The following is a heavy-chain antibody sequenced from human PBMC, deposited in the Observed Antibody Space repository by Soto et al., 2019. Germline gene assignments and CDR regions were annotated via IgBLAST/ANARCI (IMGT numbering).Heavy chain of an antibody. D-gene: IGHD2-21*02. V-gene: IGHV4-59*01. CDR2: IYYSGST. CDR1: GGSISSYY. Sequence: QVQLQESGPGLVKPSETLSLTCTVSGGSISSYYWSWIRQPPGKGLEWIGYIYYSGSTNYNPSPKSRVTIAGDPSTTQFSLKRSAVTAADTAGYYCARGIYCGGDCYATNFDYWGQGTLVTVSS. J-gene: IGHJ4*02. CDR3: ARGIYCGGDCYATNFDY.